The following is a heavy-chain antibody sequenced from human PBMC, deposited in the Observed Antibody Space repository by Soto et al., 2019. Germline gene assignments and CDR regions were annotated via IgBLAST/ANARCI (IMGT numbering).Heavy chain of an antibody. CDR3: AKYSIILNGIYEHSHI. D-gene: IGHD3-10*01. Sequence: GGSLRLSCAASGFTFSEYAMSWVRQAPGKGLEWVSVIGGDGGSPNYADSVKGRFTVSRDNSKSTLYLQMDSLRAEDTAVYYCAKYSIILNGIYEHSHIRGQGTMVSVAS. CDR2: IGGDGGSP. V-gene: IGHV3-23*01. J-gene: IGHJ3*02. CDR1: GFTFSEYA.